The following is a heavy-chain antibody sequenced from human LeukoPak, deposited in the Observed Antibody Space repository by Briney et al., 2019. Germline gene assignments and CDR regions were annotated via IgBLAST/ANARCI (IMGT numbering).Heavy chain of an antibody. J-gene: IGHJ4*02. CDR1: GFTFRSYW. Sequence: GGSLRLSCAASGFTFRSYWTYGGRQAPGKGLGWVSHISTGGGDTYDADSVKGRFTISRDNAKNTLFLQMKSLRAEDTAIYYCARVSCNHSGRNYPDYWGQGTLVAVSS. CDR2: ISTGGGDT. V-gene: IGHV3-21*05. D-gene: IGHD1-26*01. CDR3: ARVSCNHSGRNYPDY.